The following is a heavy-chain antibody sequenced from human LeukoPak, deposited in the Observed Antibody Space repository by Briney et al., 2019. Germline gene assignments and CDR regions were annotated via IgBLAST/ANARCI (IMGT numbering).Heavy chain of an antibody. CDR1: GGSISSGDYY. D-gene: IGHD5-12*01. CDR2: IYYSGGT. J-gene: IGHJ3*02. V-gene: IGHV4-30-4*08. Sequence: PSETLSLTCTVSGGSISSGDYYWSWIRQPPGKGLEWIGYIYYSGGTYYNPSLKSRVTISVDTSKNQFSLKLSSVTAADTAVYYCARDQGLGWLRGRAFDIWGQGTMVTVSS. CDR3: ARDQGLGWLRGRAFDI.